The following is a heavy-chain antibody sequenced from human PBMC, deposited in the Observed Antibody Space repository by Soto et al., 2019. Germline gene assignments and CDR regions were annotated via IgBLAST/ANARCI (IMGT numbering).Heavy chain of an antibody. CDR2: ISGSGGST. D-gene: IGHD6-6*01. CDR1: GFTFSSYA. V-gene: IGHV3-23*01. J-gene: IGHJ4*02. Sequence: GGSLRLSCAASGFTFSSYAMSWVRQAPGKGLEWVSAISGSGGSTYYADSVKGRFTISRDNSKNTLHLQMNSLRAEDTAVYYCAKDQPPLMYSSSSAEDYWGQGTLVTVSS. CDR3: AKDQPPLMYSSSSAEDY.